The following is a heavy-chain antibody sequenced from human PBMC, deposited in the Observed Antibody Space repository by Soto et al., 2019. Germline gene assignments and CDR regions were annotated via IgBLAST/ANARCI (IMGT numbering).Heavy chain of an antibody. CDR2: IYYSGST. V-gene: IGHV4-39*01. CDR1: GGSISSSSYY. J-gene: IGHJ4*02. Sequence: QLQLQESGPGLVKPSETLSLTCTVSGGSISSSSYYWGWIRQPPGKGLEWIGSIYYSGSTYYNPSLKSRVTISVDTSKNQLSLKLSSVTAADTAVYYCARQPLRYGSGSYPHFDYWGQGTLVTVSS. CDR3: ARQPLRYGSGSYPHFDY. D-gene: IGHD3-10*01.